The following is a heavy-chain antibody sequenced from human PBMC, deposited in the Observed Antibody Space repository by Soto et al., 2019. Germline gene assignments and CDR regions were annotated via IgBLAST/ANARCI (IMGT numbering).Heavy chain of an antibody. CDR2: DNGEGSGR. CDR3: VRGPSTTSSSAGGFTYFKP. J-gene: IGHJ5*02. CDR1: GFTFTDYW. Sequence: EVQLVQSGGGLVQPGGSLTLSCTASGFTFTDYWMHWVRQGPGKGLVFVSRDNGEGSGREYADSVKGRFTISRDTARNTLYLQMNHLRADATAVYYCVRGPSTTSSSAGGFTYFKPWGQGTVVTVSS. V-gene: IGHV3-74*01. D-gene: IGHD6-6*01.